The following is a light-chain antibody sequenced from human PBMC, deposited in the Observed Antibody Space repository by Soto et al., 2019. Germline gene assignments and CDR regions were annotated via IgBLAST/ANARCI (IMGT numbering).Light chain of an antibody. CDR2: SNN. CDR3: AAWDVSLNDVV. J-gene: IGLJ2*01. Sequence: QSVLTQPPSASGTPGQRVTISCSGSSSNIGSNAVYWYQQLPGTAPTLIIYSNNQRPSGVPDRFSGSKSGTSASLAISGLQSEDEADYYCAAWDVSLNDVVFGGGTKVTVL. CDR1: SSNIGSNA. V-gene: IGLV1-44*01.